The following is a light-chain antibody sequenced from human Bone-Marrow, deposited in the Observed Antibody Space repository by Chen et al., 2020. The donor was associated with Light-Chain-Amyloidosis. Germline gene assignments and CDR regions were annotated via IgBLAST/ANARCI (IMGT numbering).Light chain of an antibody. Sequence: NFMLTQPHSVSESPGKTVIISCTRSSGSIATNYVQWYQQRPGSSPTTVIYEDDQRPSGVPDRSSGSIDRSYYSASLTISGLKTEEEADYYCQSYQGSSQGVFGGGTKLTVL. CDR2: EDD. J-gene: IGLJ3*02. V-gene: IGLV6-57*01. CDR1: SGSIATNY. CDR3: QSYQGSSQGV.